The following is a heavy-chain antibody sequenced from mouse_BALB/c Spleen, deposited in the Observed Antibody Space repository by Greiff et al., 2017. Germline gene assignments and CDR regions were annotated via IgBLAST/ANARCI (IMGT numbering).Heavy chain of an antibody. CDR3: ARARAPTVVASDY. CDR1: GYTFTSYW. V-gene: IGHV1S81*02. D-gene: IGHD1-1*01. CDR2: INPSNGRT. Sequence: QVQLQQPGAELVKPGASVKLSCKASGYTFTSYWMHWVKQRPGQGLEWIGEINPSNGRTNYNEKFKSKVTLTVDKSSSTAYMQLSSLTSEDSAVYYCARARAPTVVASDYWGQGTTLTVSS. J-gene: IGHJ2*01.